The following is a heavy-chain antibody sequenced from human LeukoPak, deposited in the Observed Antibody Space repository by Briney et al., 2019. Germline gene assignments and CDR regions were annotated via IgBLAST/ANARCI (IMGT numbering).Heavy chain of an antibody. CDR2: INHSGST. J-gene: IGHJ5*02. D-gene: IGHD2-15*01. CDR3: ARVGLGYCSGGSCYSRWFDP. CDR1: GGSFSGYY. V-gene: IGHV4-34*01. Sequence: KTSETLSLTCAVYGGSFSGYYWSWIRQPPGKGLEWIGEINHSGSTNYNPSLKSRVTISVDTSKNQFSLKLSSVTAADTAVYYCARVGLGYCSGGSCYSRWFDPWGQGTLVTVSS.